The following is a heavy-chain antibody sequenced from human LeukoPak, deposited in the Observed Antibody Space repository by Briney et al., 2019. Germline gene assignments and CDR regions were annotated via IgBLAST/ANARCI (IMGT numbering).Heavy chain of an antibody. D-gene: IGHD2-2*02. V-gene: IGHV3-20*04. CDR3: ARENIVVVPAAIRWFDP. J-gene: IGHJ5*02. CDR2: INWNGGST. Sequence: GGSLRLSCAASGFTFDDYGMSWVRQAPGKGLEWVSGINWNGGSTGYADSVKGRFTISRDNAKNSLYLQMNSLRAEDTALYYCARENIVVVPAAIRWFDPWGQGTLVTVSS. CDR1: GFTFDDYG.